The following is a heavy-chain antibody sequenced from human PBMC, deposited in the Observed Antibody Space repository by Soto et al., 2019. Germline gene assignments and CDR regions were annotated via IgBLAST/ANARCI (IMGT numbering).Heavy chain of an antibody. CDR2: INYSGST. Sequence: QLQLQESGPGLVKPSETLSLTCTVSGDSISSSTYYWGWIRQPPGKGLEWIGSINYSGSTYYNPSLKRRVTMSVDTSKTQFSLKLSSVTAADTAMYYCARRMTGSYSDYWGQGTLVTVSS. CDR3: ARRMTGSYSDY. CDR1: GDSISSSTYY. J-gene: IGHJ4*02. V-gene: IGHV4-39*01. D-gene: IGHD3-9*01.